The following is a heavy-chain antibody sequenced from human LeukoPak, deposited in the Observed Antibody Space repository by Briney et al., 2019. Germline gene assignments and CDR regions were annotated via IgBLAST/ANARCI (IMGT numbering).Heavy chain of an antibody. J-gene: IGHJ3*01. CDR2: IYTSGTT. CDR1: GDSITSGTYN. D-gene: IGHD4-11*01. CDR3: ARLRVGYRDYDFFDS. Sequence: SQTLSLTCTVSGDSITSGTYNSWSWVRQPAGKGLEWIGRIYTSGTTNYNPSLKSRVTISVDTSKSQFSLRLSSVTAADTAVYYCARLRVGYRDYDFFDSWGQGTMVTVSS. V-gene: IGHV4-61*02.